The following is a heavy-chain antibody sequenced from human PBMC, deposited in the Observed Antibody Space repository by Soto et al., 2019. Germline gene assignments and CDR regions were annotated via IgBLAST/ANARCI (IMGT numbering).Heavy chain of an antibody. V-gene: IGHV6-1*01. D-gene: IGHD3-10*01. CDR3: ARGNALDV. CDR2: TYYRSKWFH. J-gene: IGHJ3*01. CDR1: GDSVSSDITS. Sequence: SQTLSLTCPISGDSVSSDITSGNWIRQSPSRGLEWLGRTYYRSKWFHDYAASVKSRITINPDTSKNQFSLELNSMTPEDTAVYYGARGNALDVWGQGTVVTVSS.